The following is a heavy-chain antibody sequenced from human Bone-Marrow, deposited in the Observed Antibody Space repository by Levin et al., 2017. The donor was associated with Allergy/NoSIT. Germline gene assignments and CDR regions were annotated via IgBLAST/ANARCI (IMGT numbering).Heavy chain of an antibody. D-gene: IGHD6-6*01. J-gene: IGHJ4*01. V-gene: IGHV3-23*01. CDR3: AKAGAARGAYYFDY. Sequence: GGSLRLSCAASGFIFSTYAVTWVRQAPGKGLEWVSAISSVGDDRYYADSVRGRFTISRDNSKNRLYLHMNSLRADDSAIYYCAKAGAARGAYYFDYWGHGTLVTVSS. CDR1: GFIFSTYA. CDR2: ISSVGDDR.